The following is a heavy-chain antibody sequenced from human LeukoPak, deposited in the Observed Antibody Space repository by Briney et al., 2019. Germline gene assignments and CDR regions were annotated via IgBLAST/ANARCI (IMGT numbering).Heavy chain of an antibody. CDR1: GYSFTSYW. V-gene: IGHV5-51*01. CDR2: IYPGDSDT. CDR3: ARRSSGSYSVGGYYYYMDV. Sequence: GESLKISCKGSGYSFTSYWIGWVRQMPGKGLEWMGIIYPGDSDTRYSPPFQGQVTTSADKSISTAYLQWSSLKASDTAMYYCARRSSGSYSVGGYYYYMDVWGKGTTVTVSS. J-gene: IGHJ6*03. D-gene: IGHD1-26*01.